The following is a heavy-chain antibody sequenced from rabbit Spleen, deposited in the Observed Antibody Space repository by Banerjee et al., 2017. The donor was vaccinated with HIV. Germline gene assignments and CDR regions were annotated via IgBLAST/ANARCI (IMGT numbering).Heavy chain of an antibody. J-gene: IGHJ4*01. V-gene: IGHV1S40*01. CDR1: GFSFSSGYD. Sequence: QQLVESGGGLVKPGASLTLTCTASGFSFSSGYDLCWVRQAPGKGLEWIVCIDTGSGSTWYASWVNGRFTISKTSSPTVTLQMTSLTAADTATYFCTRNFDLWGPGTLVTVS. CDR2: IDTGSGST. CDR3: TRNFDL.